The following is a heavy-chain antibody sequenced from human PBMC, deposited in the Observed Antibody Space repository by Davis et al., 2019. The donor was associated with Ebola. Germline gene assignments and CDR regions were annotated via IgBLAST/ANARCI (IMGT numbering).Heavy chain of an antibody. CDR1: GFTFSDSP. Sequence: GESLKISCAASGFTFSDSPIHWIRQASGKGLKWVGRVRERSKKYATGYAASVQGRFTVSRDNAKNSLYLQMNSLRAEDTAVYYCVRDPALVVTGGGWFFGLWGRGTLVTVSS. J-gene: IGHJ2*01. CDR3: VRDPALVVTGGGWFFGL. V-gene: IGHV3-73*01. CDR2: VRERSKKYAT. D-gene: IGHD2-21*02.